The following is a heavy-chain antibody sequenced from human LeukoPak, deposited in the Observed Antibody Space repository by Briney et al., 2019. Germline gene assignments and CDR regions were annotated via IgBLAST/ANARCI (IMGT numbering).Heavy chain of an antibody. CDR2: ISSSSSYT. CDR3: ARDAYDSSGYYGY. J-gene: IGHJ4*02. V-gene: IGHV3-21*05. D-gene: IGHD3-22*01. CDR1: GFTFSSYS. Sequence: GGSLRLSCAASGFTFSSYSMNWVRQAPGKGLEWGSYISSSSSYTNYADSVKGRFTISRDNAKNSLYLQMNSLRAEDTAVYYCARDAYDSSGYYGYWGQGTLVTVSS.